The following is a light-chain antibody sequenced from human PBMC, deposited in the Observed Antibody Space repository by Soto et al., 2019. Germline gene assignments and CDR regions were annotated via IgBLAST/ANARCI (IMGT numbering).Light chain of an antibody. V-gene: IGKV3-15*01. J-gene: IGKJ1*01. CDR1: QSVSSN. CDR3: QQYNDWWT. CDR2: GAS. Sequence: EIVLTQSPGTLSLSPGERATLSCRASQSVSSNLAWYQQKPGQAPSLLIYGASTRATGVPDRFSGTGSGTEFTLTISSLQSEDFAVYYCQQYNDWWTFGQGTKVDI.